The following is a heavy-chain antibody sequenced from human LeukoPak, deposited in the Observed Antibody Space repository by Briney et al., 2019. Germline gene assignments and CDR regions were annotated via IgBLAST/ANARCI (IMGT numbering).Heavy chain of an antibody. CDR3: AKEGEYSTGYYYFDC. CDR2: ISANAGST. Sequence: GGSLKLSCEASGFTFSRYCMSWVRQAPGKGLEWVSVISANAGSTYYADSVKGRFTISRDNSKNTLYLQMSSLRAEDTAVYYCAKEGEYSTGYYYFDCWGQGTLVTVSS. V-gene: IGHV3-23*01. J-gene: IGHJ4*02. CDR1: GFTFSRYC. D-gene: IGHD2-8*02.